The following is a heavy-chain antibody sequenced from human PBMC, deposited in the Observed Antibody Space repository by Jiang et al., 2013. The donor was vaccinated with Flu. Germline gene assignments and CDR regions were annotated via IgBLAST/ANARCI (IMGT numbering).Heavy chain of an antibody. D-gene: IGHD2-15*01. Sequence: PGLVKPSETLSLTCIVSAGSISGYYWSWIRQPPGKGLEWIGYKYWTGGSNYNYNPSLKSRVTISVDTSKSQISLHLSSVTAADTAVYYCARLSCSDGSCYEAYWGPGLLVTVSS. J-gene: IGHJ4*02. CDR1: AGSISGYY. V-gene: IGHV4-59*08. CDR2: KYWTGGSNY. CDR3: ARLSCSDGSCYEAY.